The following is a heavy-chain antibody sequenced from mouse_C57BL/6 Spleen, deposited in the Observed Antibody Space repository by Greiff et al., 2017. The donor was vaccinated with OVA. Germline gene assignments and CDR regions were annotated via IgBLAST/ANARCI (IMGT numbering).Heavy chain of an antibody. Sequence: QVQLQQPGAELVRPGTSVKLSCKASGYTFTSYWMHWVKQRPGQGLEWIGVIDPSDSYTNYNQKFKGKATLTVDTSSSTAYMQLSSLTSEDSAVYYCARCNHEFAYWGQGTLVTVSA. CDR3: ARCNHEFAY. V-gene: IGHV1-59*01. CDR1: GYTFTSYW. J-gene: IGHJ3*01. CDR2: IDPSDSYT.